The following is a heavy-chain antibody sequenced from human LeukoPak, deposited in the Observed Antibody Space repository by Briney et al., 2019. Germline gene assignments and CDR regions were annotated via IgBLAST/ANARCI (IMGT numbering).Heavy chain of an antibody. J-gene: IGHJ4*02. CDR2: INQDGSVI. CDR3: AKDAYSRGDY. V-gene: IGHV3-7*01. Sequence: PGGSLRLSCAVSGSTFPIYGMSWVRQAPGKGLEWVANINQDGSVINYVGSVKGRFTISRDNAENSLYLQMNSLRGDDTALYYCAKDAYSRGDYWGQGTLVTVSS. D-gene: IGHD2-21*01. CDR1: GSTFPIYG.